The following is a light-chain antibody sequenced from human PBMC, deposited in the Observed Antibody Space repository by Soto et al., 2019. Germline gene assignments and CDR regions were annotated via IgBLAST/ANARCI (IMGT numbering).Light chain of an antibody. CDR1: TSNIGDNF. CDR2: TNN. V-gene: IGLV1-44*01. Sequence: QSVLTQPPSASGTPGQRVTISCSGSTSNIGDNFVNWYQVLPGTAPKVLINTNNQRPSGVPDRFSGSKSGTSASLAISGLQSEDEADYYCAAWDDSLNGLYVFGSGTKLTVL. J-gene: IGLJ1*01. CDR3: AAWDDSLNGLYV.